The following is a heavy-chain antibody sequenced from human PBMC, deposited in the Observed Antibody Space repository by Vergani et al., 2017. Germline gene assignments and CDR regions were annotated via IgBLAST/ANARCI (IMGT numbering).Heavy chain of an antibody. CDR3: AKHFRGWGIDY. CDR2: IQFDGSNQ. D-gene: IGHD3-16*01. V-gene: IGHV3-30*02. CDR1: GFTLSNYD. J-gene: IGHJ4*02. Sequence: QVQLVESGGGVVQRGGSLRLSCATSGFTLSNYDMQWIRQGPGKGLEFVDFIQFDGSNQYYADSVKGRFTLSRDFSKNTPYLQMNSLRTYDTATYYCAKHFRGWGIDYWGQGTQVIVSS.